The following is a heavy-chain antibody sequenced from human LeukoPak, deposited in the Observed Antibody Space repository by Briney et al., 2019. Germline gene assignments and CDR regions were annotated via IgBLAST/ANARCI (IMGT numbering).Heavy chain of an antibody. D-gene: IGHD3-22*01. CDR1: GFTVSSNY. J-gene: IGHJ4*02. V-gene: IGHV3-66*01. Sequence: GGSLRLSCAASGFTVSSNYMSWVRQAPGKGLEWVSVIYSGGSTYYADSVKGRFTISRDNSKNTLYLQMNSLRAEDTAVYYCAREPYYYDSSGFDYWGQRTLVTVSS. CDR2: IYSGGST. CDR3: AREPYYYDSSGFDY.